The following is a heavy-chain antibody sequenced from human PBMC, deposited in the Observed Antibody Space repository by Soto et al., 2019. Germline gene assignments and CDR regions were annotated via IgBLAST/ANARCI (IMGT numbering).Heavy chain of an antibody. V-gene: IGHV3-33*01. J-gene: IGHJ6*02. CDR1: GFTFSSYG. CDR2: IWYDGSNK. CDR3: ARALHHDYDSAATYYYYGMDD. Sequence: QVQLVESGGGVVQPGRSLRLSCAASGFTFSSYGMHWVRQAPGKGLEWVAVIWYDGSNKYYADSVKGRFTISRDNSKNTLYLQLHSLTAEDTAVYYCARALHHDYDSAATYYYYGMDDCGQGTTVTVSS. D-gene: IGHD3-22*01.